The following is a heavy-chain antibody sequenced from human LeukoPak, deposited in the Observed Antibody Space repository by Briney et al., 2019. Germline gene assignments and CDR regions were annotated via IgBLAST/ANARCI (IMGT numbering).Heavy chain of an antibody. Sequence: SETLSLTCTVSGGSISSYYWSWIRQPPGKGLEWIGYIYYSGSTNYNPSLKSRVTISVDTSKNQFSLKLSSVTAADTAVYYCERVSPLGYSYGYYFDYWGQGTLVTVSS. CDR1: GGSISSYY. CDR3: ERVSPLGYSYGYYFDY. CDR2: IYYSGST. D-gene: IGHD5-18*01. J-gene: IGHJ4*02. V-gene: IGHV4-59*01.